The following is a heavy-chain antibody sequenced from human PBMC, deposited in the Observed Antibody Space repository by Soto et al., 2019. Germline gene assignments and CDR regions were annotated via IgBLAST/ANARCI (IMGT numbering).Heavy chain of an antibody. CDR3: GRVGGSESSYFGY. V-gene: IGHV3-53*01. CDR1: GFTVSSNY. Sequence: EVQLVEPGGGLIQPGGSLSLSCAASGFTVSSNYMSWVRQAPGKGVEWVSVIYSGGTTYYADTVKGRFTISRDNSKNTLYRQINSLRAEDTAVYYCGRVGGSESSYFGYWGQGTLVTVSS. CDR2: IYSGGTT. J-gene: IGHJ4*02. D-gene: IGHD3-10*01.